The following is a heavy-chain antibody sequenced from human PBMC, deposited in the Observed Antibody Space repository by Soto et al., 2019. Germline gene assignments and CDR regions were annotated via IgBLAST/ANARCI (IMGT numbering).Heavy chain of an antibody. V-gene: IGHV1-69*02. D-gene: IGHD3-10*01. CDR2: IIPMLGMS. J-gene: IGHJ4*02. CDR1: GDTFNFYT. CDR3: ATNYGSGSTHFDN. Sequence: HVQLVQSGAEVKTPGSSVKVSCTASGDTFNFYTLSWVRQAPGQGLERMGRIIPMLGMSNYAQKFQGRVTMIADKSTRTVYMVLSGLRSEDTALYYCATNYGSGSTHFDNWGQGTLVTVSS.